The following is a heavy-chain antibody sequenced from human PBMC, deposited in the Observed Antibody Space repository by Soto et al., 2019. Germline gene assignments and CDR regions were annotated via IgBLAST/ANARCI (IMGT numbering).Heavy chain of an antibody. Sequence: SETMSLTCAVCGGCFCSYYWSWIRQPPGKGLEWIGEINHSGSTNYNPSLKSRVTISVDTSKNQFSLKLSSVTAADTAVYYCARVIPRITIFGVVTTLFDPWGQGTLVTVSS. CDR3: ARVIPRITIFGVVTTLFDP. V-gene: IGHV4-34*01. D-gene: IGHD3-3*01. J-gene: IGHJ5*02. CDR2: INHSGST. CDR1: GGCFCSYY.